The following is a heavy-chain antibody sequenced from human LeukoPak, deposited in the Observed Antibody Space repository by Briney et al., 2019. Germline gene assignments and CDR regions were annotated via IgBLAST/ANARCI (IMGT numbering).Heavy chain of an antibody. CDR3: ARLPLDYTVDY. Sequence: PSETLSLTCTVSGGSISSSSFYWGWIRQPPGKGLECIGSFHYSGDTYYNPSLKSRVTISVDTSKNQFSLKLSSVTAADTAVYYCARLPLDYTVDYWGQGTLVTVSS. V-gene: IGHV4-39*01. CDR1: GGSISSSSFY. J-gene: IGHJ4*02. CDR2: FHYSGDT. D-gene: IGHD4-11*01.